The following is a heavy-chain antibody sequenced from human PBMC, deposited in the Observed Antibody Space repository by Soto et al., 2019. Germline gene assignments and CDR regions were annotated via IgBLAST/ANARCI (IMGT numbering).Heavy chain of an antibody. J-gene: IGHJ6*02. CDR3: ACSSSPGYYYYGMDV. CDR2: IIPIFGTA. V-gene: IGHV1-69*13. D-gene: IGHD6-6*01. CDR1: GGTFSSYA. Sequence: GASVKVSCKASGGTFSSYAISWVRQAPGQGLEWMGGIIPIFGTANYAQKFQGRVTITADESTSTAYMELSSLRSEDTAVYYCACSSSPGYYYYGMDVWAKGPRSPSP.